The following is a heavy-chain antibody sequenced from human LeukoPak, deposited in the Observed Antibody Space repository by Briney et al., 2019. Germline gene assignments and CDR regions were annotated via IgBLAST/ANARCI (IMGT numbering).Heavy chain of an antibody. J-gene: IGHJ4*02. CDR2: IDTSGSTI. V-gene: IGHV3-48*03. CDR3: ARESWALDY. CDR1: GFTFNNYE. Sequence: PGGSLRLSCAASGFTFNNYEMNWVRQAPGKGLEWVSYIDTSGSTIYYADSVRGRFTIPRDNAKNSLYLQMNSLRAEDTAVYYCARESWALDYWGQGTLVTVSS.